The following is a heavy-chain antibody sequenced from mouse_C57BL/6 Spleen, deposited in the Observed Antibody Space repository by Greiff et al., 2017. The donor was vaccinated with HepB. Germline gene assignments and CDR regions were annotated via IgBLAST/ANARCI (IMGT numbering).Heavy chain of an antibody. D-gene: IGHD1-1*01. Sequence: EVQLQQSGPELVKPGASVKISCKASGYSFTDYNMNWVKQSNGKCLEWIGVINPHYGTTSYNQKFKGKATLTVDQSSSTAYMQLNSLTSEDSAVYYCARTGYYGSSWYFDVWGTGTTVTVSS. J-gene: IGHJ1*03. CDR3: ARTGYYGSSWYFDV. V-gene: IGHV1-39*01. CDR1: GYSFTDYN. CDR2: INPHYGTT.